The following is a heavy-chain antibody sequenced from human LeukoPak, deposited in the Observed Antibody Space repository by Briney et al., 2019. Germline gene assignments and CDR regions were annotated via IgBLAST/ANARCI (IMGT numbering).Heavy chain of an antibody. D-gene: IGHD3-3*01. Sequence: ASVKVSCKASGYSFTDYDFSWVRQAPGQGLEWLGWVSIYNDNTNYAREFQDRITMTTDISTSTAYMELKSLTSDDTAVYYCASYNVLRFXEWXHXXXXXDIWXXGTMVTVS. CDR3: ASYNVLRFXEWXHXXXXXDI. V-gene: IGHV1-18*01. CDR1: GYSFTDYD. CDR2: VSIYNDNT. J-gene: IGHJ3*02.